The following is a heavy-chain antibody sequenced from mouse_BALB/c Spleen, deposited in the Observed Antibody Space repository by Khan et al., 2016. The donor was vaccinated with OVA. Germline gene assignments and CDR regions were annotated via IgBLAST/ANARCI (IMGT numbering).Heavy chain of an antibody. CDR2: ISGDSSTI. J-gene: IGHJ2*01. V-gene: IGHV5-17*02. D-gene: IGHD1-1*01. Sequence: EVELVESGGGLVQPGGSRKLSCAASGFTFSSYGMHWVRQAPEKGLEWVAYISGDSSTIYYTDTVKGRFTISRDNSKNTPSLQMTSLMNEDTAMYYCATSYYYGYYFDYWGPGTTLTVSS. CDR3: ATSYYYGYYFDY. CDR1: GFTFSSYG.